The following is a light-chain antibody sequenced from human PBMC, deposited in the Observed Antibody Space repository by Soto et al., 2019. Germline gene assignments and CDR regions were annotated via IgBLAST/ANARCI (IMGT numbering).Light chain of an antibody. J-gene: IGKJ2*01. CDR1: QSISSY. Sequence: DIQMTQSPPSLSASVGDRVTITCRASQSISSYLNWYQQKPGKAPKLLIYAASSLQSGVPSRFSGSGSRTDVTLTSSNLQPEDFAPHYCQQSYSAPYTFGQGTKLEIK. CDR2: AAS. CDR3: QQSYSAPYT. V-gene: IGKV1-39*01.